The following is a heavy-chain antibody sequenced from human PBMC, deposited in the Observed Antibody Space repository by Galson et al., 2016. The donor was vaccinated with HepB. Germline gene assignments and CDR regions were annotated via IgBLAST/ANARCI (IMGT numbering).Heavy chain of an antibody. J-gene: IGHJ4*02. D-gene: IGHD3-9*01. CDR3: AREPVRLDDLLTGPPKNPDY. CDR2: LSSSGTTI. CDR1: GFTFSRYE. V-gene: IGHV3-48*03. Sequence: SLRLSCAASGFTFSRYEMHWVRQAPGKGLEWVSCLSSSGTTIYYADSVKGRFTISRDNAKNSLYLQMNSLRAEDTAVYYCAREPVRLDDLLTGPPKNPDYWGQGTLVTVSS.